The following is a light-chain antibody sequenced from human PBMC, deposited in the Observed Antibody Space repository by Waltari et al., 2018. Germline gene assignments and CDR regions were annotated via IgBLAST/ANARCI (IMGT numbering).Light chain of an antibody. Sequence: DVQMTQSPPTLSASVGDRVTITCRVSESVGSWLAGYQQKPSLAPMVLIYKTSVLQVVVPTRFSGSGSGTEFTLTISNLQPDDFATYFCQQFKSFPYTFGQGTRLEIK. V-gene: IGKV1-5*03. J-gene: IGKJ2*01. CDR2: KTS. CDR3: QQFKSFPYT. CDR1: ESVGSW.